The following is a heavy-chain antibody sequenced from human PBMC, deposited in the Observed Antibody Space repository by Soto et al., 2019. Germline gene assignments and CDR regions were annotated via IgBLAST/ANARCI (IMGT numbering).Heavy chain of an antibody. Sequence: QVQLVESGGGVVQPGRSLRLSCAASGFTFSSYVMHWVRQAPGKGLEWVAVISYDGSNKYYADSVKGRFTISRDNSKNTLYLQMNSLRAEDTAVYYCARVIDYYDSSGYYGFDYWGQGTLVTVSS. CDR1: GFTFSSYV. J-gene: IGHJ4*02. CDR3: ARVIDYYDSSGYYGFDY. D-gene: IGHD3-22*01. CDR2: ISYDGSNK. V-gene: IGHV3-30-3*01.